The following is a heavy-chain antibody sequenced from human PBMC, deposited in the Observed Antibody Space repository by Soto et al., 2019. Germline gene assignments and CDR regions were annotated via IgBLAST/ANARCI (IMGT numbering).Heavy chain of an antibody. D-gene: IGHD2-2*01. CDR3: ARYRTDYADHYYGMDI. CDR2: IYYRGST. V-gene: IGHV4-59*01. J-gene: IGHJ6*02. CDR1: GGSISNYY. Sequence: PSATLSLPCTVSGGSISNYYWSWIRQTPGKGLEWIGYIYYRGSTNYNPSLKSRVTISVDTSRNQFSLRLSSVTAADTAVYYCARYRTDYADHYYGMDIWGQGTTVTVSS.